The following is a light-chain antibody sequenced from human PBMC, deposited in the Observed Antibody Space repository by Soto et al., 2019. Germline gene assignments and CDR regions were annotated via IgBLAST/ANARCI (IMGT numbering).Light chain of an antibody. V-gene: IGKV1-33*01. CDR1: QDINNY. CDR3: QQYDNLPPYT. J-gene: IGKJ2*01. Sequence: DIQMTQSPSSLSASVGDRVTITCQASQDINNYLNWYQQKPGKAPKLLIYDASNLETGVPSRFSGSGSGTEFTFTISSLQPEDIATYHCQQYDNLPPYTFGQGTKLEIK. CDR2: DAS.